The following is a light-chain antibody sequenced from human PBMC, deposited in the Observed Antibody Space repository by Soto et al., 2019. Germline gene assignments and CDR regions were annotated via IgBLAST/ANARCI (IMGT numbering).Light chain of an antibody. CDR3: RSYTSSRTYV. J-gene: IGLJ1*01. Sequence: QSALTQPASVSKSPGQSITISCTGTSSDVGGYKYVSWYQQHPGKAPKLMIYDVSNRPSGVSNRFSGSKSGNTASLTISGIQAADEADYFCRSYTSSRTYVFGTGTKVTVL. CDR1: SSDVGGYKY. CDR2: DVS. V-gene: IGLV2-14*01.